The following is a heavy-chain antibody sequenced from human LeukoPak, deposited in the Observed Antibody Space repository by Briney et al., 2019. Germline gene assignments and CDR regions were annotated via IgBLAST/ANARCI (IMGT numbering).Heavy chain of an antibody. CDR2: INPSGGST. D-gene: IGHD2-2*01. J-gene: IGHJ3*02. CDR1: GYTFTSYY. Sequence: GASVKVSCKASGYTFTSYYMHWVRQAPGQGLEWMGIINPSGGSTSYAQKFQGRVTMTRDTSTSTVYMELSSLRSEDTAVYYCAHSLVPAAITAALDIWGQGTMVTVSS. V-gene: IGHV1-46*01. CDR3: AHSLVPAAITAALDI.